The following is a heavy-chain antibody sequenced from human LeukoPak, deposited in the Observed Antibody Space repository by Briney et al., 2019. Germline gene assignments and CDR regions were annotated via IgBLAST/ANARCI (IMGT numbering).Heavy chain of an antibody. J-gene: IGHJ6*02. CDR2: MNPNSGNT. CDR1: GYTFTSYD. CDR3: ARGKSSSWPTSRWYHGMDV. Sequence: ASVKVSCKAYGYTFTSYDINWVRQATGQGLEWMGWMNPNSGNTGYAQKFQGRVTMTRNTSISTAYMELSSPRSEDTAVYYCARGKSSSWPTSRWYHGMDVWGQGTTVTVSS. V-gene: IGHV1-8*01. D-gene: IGHD6-13*01.